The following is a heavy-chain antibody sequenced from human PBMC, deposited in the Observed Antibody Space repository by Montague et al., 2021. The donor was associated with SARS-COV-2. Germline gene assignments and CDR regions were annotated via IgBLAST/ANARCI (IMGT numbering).Heavy chain of an antibody. CDR1: GFSPSTSGMC. V-gene: IGHV2-70*01. J-gene: IGHJ4*02. Sequence: PALVKPTQTLTLTCTLSGFSPSTSGMCVSWIRQPPGKALEWLALIDWDDDKCYSTSLKTRLTISKDTSKNQVVLTMTNMDPVDTATYYCARTLHDILTGYYSFDYWGQGTLVTASS. D-gene: IGHD3-9*01. CDR2: IDWDDDK. CDR3: ARTLHDILTGYYSFDY.